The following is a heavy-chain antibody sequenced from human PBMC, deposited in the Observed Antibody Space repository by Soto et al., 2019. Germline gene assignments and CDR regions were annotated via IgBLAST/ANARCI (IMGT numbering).Heavy chain of an antibody. V-gene: IGHV4-30-4*01. CDR3: ARDTTPSL. D-gene: IGHD1-1*01. J-gene: IGHJ4*02. CDR1: GGSIASGDYF. CDR2: IFDSGST. Sequence: PSETLSLTCTVSGGSIASGDYFWSWIRQSPGKGLEWIGYIFDSGSTYYTPSLKSRSTISVDTSKNQFSLKLSSVTAADTAVYYCARDTTPSLWGQGTLVTVSS.